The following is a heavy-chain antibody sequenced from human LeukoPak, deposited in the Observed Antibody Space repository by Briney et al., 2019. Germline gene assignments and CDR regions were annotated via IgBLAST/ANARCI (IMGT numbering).Heavy chain of an antibody. CDR3: AKDLDWSEALDY. D-gene: IGHD2-21*01. CDR1: GFTFSVYG. V-gene: IGHV3-30*18. CDR2: ISHDGGNK. J-gene: IGHJ4*02. Sequence: GTSLRLSCAASGFTFSVYGMHWVRQGPGKGLEWVALISHDGGNKNYTDSVKGRFTISRDNSKNTVYLQMNSLRPEDTAVYYCAKDLDWSEALDYWGQGTLVTVSS.